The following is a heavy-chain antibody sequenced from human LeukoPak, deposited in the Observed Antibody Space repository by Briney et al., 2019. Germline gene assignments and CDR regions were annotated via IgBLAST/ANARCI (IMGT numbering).Heavy chain of an antibody. V-gene: IGHV1-2*02. D-gene: IGHD3-16*02. CDR1: GYTLTGYY. CDR3: ARDKLGLGELSLYDQ. Sequence: EASVKVSCKASGYTLTGYYMHWVRQAPGQGLEWMGWMNTNSGGTKYAQKFQGRVTMTRDTSISTAYMELSRLRSDDTAMYYCARDKLGLGELSLYDQWGQGTLVTVFS. CDR2: MNTNSGGT. J-gene: IGHJ5*02.